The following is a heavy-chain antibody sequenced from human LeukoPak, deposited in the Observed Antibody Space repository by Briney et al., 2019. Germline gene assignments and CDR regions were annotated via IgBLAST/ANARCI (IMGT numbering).Heavy chain of an antibody. CDR1: GYTFTGYY. J-gene: IGHJ4*02. V-gene: IGHV1-2*02. CDR2: INPNSGGT. Sequence: ASVKVSCKASGYTFTGYYMHWVRQAPGQGLEWMGWINPNSGGTNYAQKFQGRVTMTRDTSISTAYMELSRLRSDDTAVYYCARAGILYYGSGSYYNGWGQGTLVTVSP. D-gene: IGHD3-10*01. CDR3: ARAGILYYGSGSYYNG.